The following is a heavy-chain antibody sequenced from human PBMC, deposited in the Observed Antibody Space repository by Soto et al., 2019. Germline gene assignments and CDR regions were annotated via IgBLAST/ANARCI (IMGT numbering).Heavy chain of an antibody. CDR2: IYYSGST. CDR1: VGSISSISYY. V-gene: IGHV4-39*01. CDR3: ARVWDNWNYDGGYYYYGMDV. J-gene: IGHJ6*02. D-gene: IGHD1-7*01. Sequence: SDTLSLXWTVSVGSISSISYYWGWIRQPPGKLLEWIGSIYYSGSTYYNPSLKSRVTISVDTSKNQFSLKLSSVTAADTAVYYCARVWDNWNYDGGYYYYGMDVWGQGTTVTVSS.